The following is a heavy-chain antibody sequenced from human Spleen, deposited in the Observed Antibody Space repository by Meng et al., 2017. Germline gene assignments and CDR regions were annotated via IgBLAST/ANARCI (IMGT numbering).Heavy chain of an antibody. Sequence: GESLKISCAASGFTFSRHAMNWVRQTPGKGLEWVSSISSSSNYIYYVDSVKGRFTISRDNAKNSLYLQMNSLTAEDTAIYYCASENYGNYFDYWGQGTMVTVSS. CDR1: GFTFSRHA. CDR2: ISSSSNYI. J-gene: IGHJ4*03. V-gene: IGHV3-21*01. D-gene: IGHD3-10*01. CDR3: ASENYGNYFDY.